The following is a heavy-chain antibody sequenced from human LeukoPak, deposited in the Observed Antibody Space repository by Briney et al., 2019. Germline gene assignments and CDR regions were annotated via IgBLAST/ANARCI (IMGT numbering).Heavy chain of an antibody. CDR1: GGSFSGYY. CDR2: INHSGST. Sequence: SETLSLTCAVYGGSFSGYYWSWIRQPPGKGLEWIGEINHSGSTNYNPSLKSRVTISVDTSKNQFSLKLSSVTAADTAVYYCAREGRCGGDCYADYWGQGTLVTVSS. D-gene: IGHD2-21*02. V-gene: IGHV4-34*01. J-gene: IGHJ4*02. CDR3: AREGRCGGDCYADY.